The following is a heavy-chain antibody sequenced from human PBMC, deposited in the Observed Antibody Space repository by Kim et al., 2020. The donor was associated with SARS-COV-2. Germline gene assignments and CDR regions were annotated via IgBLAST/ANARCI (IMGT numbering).Heavy chain of an antibody. D-gene: IGHD3-22*01. J-gene: IGHJ4*02. V-gene: IGHV3-11*04. Sequence: TIYSADSVKGRFTISRDNAKNSLYLQMNSLRAEDTAVYYCARVVDDSCDYWGQGTLVTVSS. CDR3: ARVVDDSCDY. CDR2: TI.